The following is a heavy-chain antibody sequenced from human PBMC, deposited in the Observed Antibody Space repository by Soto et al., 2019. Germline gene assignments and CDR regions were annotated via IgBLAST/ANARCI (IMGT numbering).Heavy chain of an antibody. V-gene: IGHV3-21*01. Sequence: EVQLVESGGGPVRPGGSLKLSCAASGFNFITYSLSWVRQAPGKGLEWVASISSSAVYIDYADSVKGRFTISRDKANNSLYLQMNSLRAEDTATYYCVRDGLDYYDTERLYFDNWGQGTLVTVSS. CDR1: GFNFITYS. D-gene: IGHD3-22*01. J-gene: IGHJ4*02. CDR3: VRDGLDYYDTERLYFDN. CDR2: ISSSAVYI.